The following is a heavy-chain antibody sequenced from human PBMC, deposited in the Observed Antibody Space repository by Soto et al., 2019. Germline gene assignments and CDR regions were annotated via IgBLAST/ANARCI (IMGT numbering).Heavy chain of an antibody. Sequence: GASVKVSCKASGGTFNSYAISWVRQAPGQGLEWMGGIIPIFGTANYAQKFRGRVTITADESTSTAYMELSNLRSEDTAVYYCARGGRELPTWGRGTLVTVSS. CDR2: IIPIFGTA. CDR1: GGTFNSYA. CDR3: ARGGRELPT. V-gene: IGHV1-69*13. J-gene: IGHJ5*02. D-gene: IGHD1-26*01.